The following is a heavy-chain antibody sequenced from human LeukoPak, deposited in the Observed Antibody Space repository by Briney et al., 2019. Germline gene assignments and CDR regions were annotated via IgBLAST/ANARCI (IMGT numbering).Heavy chain of an antibody. J-gene: IGHJ4*02. Sequence: GGSLRLSCAASGFTFSSYAMDWVRQAPGKVLEWVAVIWSDGSNKYYADSVEGRFTISRDNSKNTLHLQMDSLRAEDTAVYYCAREVNGAYYFDYWGQGTLVTVSS. V-gene: IGHV3-33*01. CDR3: AREVNGAYYFDY. CDR2: IWSDGSNK. D-gene: IGHD2-8*01. CDR1: GFTFSSYA.